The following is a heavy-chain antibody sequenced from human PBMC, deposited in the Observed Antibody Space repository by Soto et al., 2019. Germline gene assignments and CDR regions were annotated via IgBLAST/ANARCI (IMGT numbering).Heavy chain of an antibody. J-gene: IGHJ4*02. D-gene: IGHD2-15*01. CDR1: GCTFSSYG. CDR2: INPESTTI. Sequence: GSLRLSCAASGCTFSSYGMHWVRQAPGKGLVWVSRINPESTTINYADSAKGRFIISRDNAENTMYLQMNSLSAEDTGVYYCTKDTLGGRDYWRQGNLVTVSS. CDR3: TKDTLGGRDY. V-gene: IGHV3-74*01.